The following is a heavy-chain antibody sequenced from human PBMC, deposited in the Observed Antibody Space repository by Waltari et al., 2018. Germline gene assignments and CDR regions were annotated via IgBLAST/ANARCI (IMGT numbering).Heavy chain of an antibody. CDR2: LHYGGSS. CDR3: ATLPIPLELWYFDL. V-gene: IGHV4-39*01. J-gene: IGHJ2*01. D-gene: IGHD1-7*01. Sequence: QLQLQESGPGLVNPSETLSLTCTVPGVSISTSRYYWGWIRQPPGKGLDWIGSLHYGGSSYFNPSLTSRVTISVDTSKNQFSLTLSSVTAADTAVYYCATLPIPLELWYFDLWGRGTLVTVSS. CDR1: GVSISTSRYY.